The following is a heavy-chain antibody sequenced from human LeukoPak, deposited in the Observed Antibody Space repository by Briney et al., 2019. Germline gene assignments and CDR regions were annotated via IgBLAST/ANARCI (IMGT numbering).Heavy chain of an antibody. V-gene: IGHV3-7*04. CDR2: MKYDGSEK. J-gene: IGHJ4*02. Sequence: GGSLRLSCAASGVTFSSYWMSWVRQAPGKGLEWVANMKYDGSEKYYVDSVKGRITISRDNAKKSMYLSMNSLRAEDTTVYYCARDIEAAGLFLDYWGQGTLVTVSS. CDR1: GVTFSSYW. D-gene: IGHD6-13*01. CDR3: ARDIEAAGLFLDY.